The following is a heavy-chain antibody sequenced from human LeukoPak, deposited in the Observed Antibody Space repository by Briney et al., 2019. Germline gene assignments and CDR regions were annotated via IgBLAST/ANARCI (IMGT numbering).Heavy chain of an antibody. D-gene: IGHD6-19*01. V-gene: IGHV1-69*13. Sequence: PVKVSCKASGGTFSSYAISWVRQAPGQGLEWMGGIIPIFGTANYAQKFQGRVTITADESTSTAYMELSSLRSEDTAVYYGARDRLGQWPTQTKYYYYYGMDVWGQGTTVTVSS. J-gene: IGHJ6*02. CDR2: IIPIFGTA. CDR3: ARDRLGQWPTQTKYYYYYGMDV. CDR1: GGTFSSYA.